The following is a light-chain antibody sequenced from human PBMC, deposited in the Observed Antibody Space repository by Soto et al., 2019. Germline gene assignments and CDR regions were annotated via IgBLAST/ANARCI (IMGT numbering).Light chain of an antibody. Sequence: EIVLTQSPGTLSLSPGERATLSCRASQSVSSSYLAWYQQKPGQAPRLLIYGASSRATGIPDRFSGSGSGTDFTLTISRLAPEDFAVYYCQQYGSSPPWTFGQGTKVEI. CDR3: QQYGSSPPWT. V-gene: IGKV3-20*01. CDR1: QSVSSSY. J-gene: IGKJ1*01. CDR2: GAS.